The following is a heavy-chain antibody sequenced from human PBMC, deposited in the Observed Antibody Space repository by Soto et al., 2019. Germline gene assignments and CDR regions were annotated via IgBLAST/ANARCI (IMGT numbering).Heavy chain of an antibody. CDR3: ARNKKLNAMVRGAPSSAYFDY. Sequence: QLQLQESGPGLVKPSETLSLTCTVSGGSISSSSYYWGWIRQPPGKGLEWIGSIYYSGSTYYNPSLKSRVTISVDTSKNQFSLKLSSVTAADTAVYYCARNKKLNAMVRGAPSSAYFDYWGQGTLVTVSS. D-gene: IGHD3-10*01. V-gene: IGHV4-39*01. CDR1: GGSISSSSYY. CDR2: IYYSGST. J-gene: IGHJ4*02.